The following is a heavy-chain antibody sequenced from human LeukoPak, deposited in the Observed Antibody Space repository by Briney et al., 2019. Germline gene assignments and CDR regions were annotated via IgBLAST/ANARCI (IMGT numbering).Heavy chain of an antibody. CDR3: ARGPAWGASDRSREEYYYMDV. CDR1: GGSFSGYY. D-gene: IGHD2-2*01. J-gene: IGHJ6*03. CDR2: INHSGST. V-gene: IGHV4-34*01. Sequence: SETLSLTCAVYGGSFSGYYWSWIRQPPGKGLEWIGEINHSGSTNYNPSLKSRVTISVDTSKNQFSLKLSSVTAADTAVYYCARGPAWGASDRSREEYYYMDVWGKGTTVTVSS.